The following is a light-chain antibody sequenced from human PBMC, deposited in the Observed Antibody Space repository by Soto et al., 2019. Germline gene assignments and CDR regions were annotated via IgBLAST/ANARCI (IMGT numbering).Light chain of an antibody. Sequence: QSALTQPASGSGSPGQSITISCTGTSSDVGGYNYVSWYQQHPGKAPKVMIYDVSNRPSGVSNRFSGSKSGNTASLAIYGLQAEYEADYYCSSYTSSSTLVVFGGGTKLTV. CDR1: SSDVGGYNY. J-gene: IGLJ2*01. CDR2: DVS. V-gene: IGLV2-14*01. CDR3: SSYTSSSTLVV.